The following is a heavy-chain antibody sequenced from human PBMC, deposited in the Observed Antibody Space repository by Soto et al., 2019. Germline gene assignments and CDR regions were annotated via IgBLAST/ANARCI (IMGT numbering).Heavy chain of an antibody. Sequence: PSETLSLTCTVSGGSISSYYWSWIRQPPGKGLEWIGYIYYSGSTNYNPSLKSRVTISVDTSKNQFSLKLSSVTAADTAVYYCARDLRYYYGSGRYTFYGMDGWGQGSTVTVSS. D-gene: IGHD3-10*01. CDR3: ARDLRYYYGSGRYTFYGMDG. J-gene: IGHJ6*02. CDR1: GGSISSYY. CDR2: IYYSGST. V-gene: IGHV4-59*01.